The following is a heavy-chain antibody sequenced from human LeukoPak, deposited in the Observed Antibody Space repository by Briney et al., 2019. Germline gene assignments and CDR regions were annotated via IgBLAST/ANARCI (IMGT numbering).Heavy chain of an antibody. CDR2: MNPNSGNT. J-gene: IGHJ4*02. CDR1: GYTFTSYD. CDR3: ARGGGYSYGPPGY. D-gene: IGHD5-18*01. Sequence: ASVTVSCKASGYTFTSYDINWVRQAPGQGLEWMGWMNPNSGNTVYAQKFQGRVTITRNTSITTAYMELSSLRSEDTAVYYCARGGGYSYGPPGYWGQGTLVTVSS. V-gene: IGHV1-8*01.